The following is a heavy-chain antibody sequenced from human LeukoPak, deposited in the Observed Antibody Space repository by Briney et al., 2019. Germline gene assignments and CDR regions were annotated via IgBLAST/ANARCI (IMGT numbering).Heavy chain of an antibody. CDR1: EFSFSDYS. D-gene: IGHD6-6*01. V-gene: IGHV3-21*01. Sequence: PGGSLRLSCTASEFSFSDYSMNWVRQAPGKGLEWVSTMSCSSSSSYTYYADSVKGRFTISRDNAKNTLYLQMNSLRAEDTAVCYCARDGYSSSFYFDYWGQGTLVTVSS. J-gene: IGHJ4*02. CDR3: ARDGYSSSFYFDY. CDR2: MSCSSSSSYT.